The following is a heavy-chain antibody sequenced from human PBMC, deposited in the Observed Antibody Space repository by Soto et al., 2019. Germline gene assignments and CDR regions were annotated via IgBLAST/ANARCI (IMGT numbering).Heavy chain of an antibody. CDR3: ATMGTPATGLYYFDY. D-gene: IGHD1-7*01. CDR2: TSYSGST. V-gene: IGHV4-30-4*01. J-gene: IGHJ4*02. Sequence: SETLSLTCTVSGGSISSGNYYWSWIRQPPGKGLEWIGFTSYSGSTYYNASLKSRVTISVDTSKNQFSLNLSFVTAADTAVYYCATMGTPATGLYYFDYWGQGTLVTVSS. CDR1: GGSISSGNYY.